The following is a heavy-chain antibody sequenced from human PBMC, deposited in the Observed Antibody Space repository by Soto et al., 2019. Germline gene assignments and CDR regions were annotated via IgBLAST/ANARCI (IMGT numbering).Heavy chain of an antibody. CDR2: ISAYTGNT. D-gene: IGHD3-22*01. V-gene: IGHV1-18*01. CDR3: AKATFDSSGSRLGP. Sequence: ASVKVSCKASGSTFTSYGISWVRQAPGQGLEWMGWISAYTGNTNYAQKLQGRVTMTTDTSTSTAYMELRSLRSDDTAVYYCAKATFDSSGSRLGPWGQGTLVTVSS. CDR1: GSTFTSYG. J-gene: IGHJ5*02.